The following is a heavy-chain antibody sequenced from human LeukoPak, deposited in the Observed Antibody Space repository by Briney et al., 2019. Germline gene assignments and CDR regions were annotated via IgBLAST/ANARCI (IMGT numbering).Heavy chain of an antibody. D-gene: IGHD3-16*01. CDR3: SRALSGGRDL. CDR1: GFTFSSYW. Sequence: QPGGSLRLSCAVSGFTFSSYWMHWVRQVPGKGLVWVSRINTDGSTTTYAESVKGRFTISRGNAKNTLYLQMNSLRAEDTAVYYCSRALSGGRDLWGRGTLVTVSS. CDR2: INTDGSTT. V-gene: IGHV3-74*01. J-gene: IGHJ2*01.